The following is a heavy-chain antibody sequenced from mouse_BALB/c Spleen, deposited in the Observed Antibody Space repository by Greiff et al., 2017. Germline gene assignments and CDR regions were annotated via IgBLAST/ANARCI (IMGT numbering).Heavy chain of an antibody. J-gene: IGHJ2*01. CDR1: GFNIKDTY. D-gene: IGHD1-1*01. CDR3: AGGGLWLDY. Sequence: EVQLQQSGAELVKPGASVKLSCTASGFNIKDTYMHWVKQRPEQGLEWIGRIYPANGNTKYDPKFQGKATITADTSSRTAYLQLSSLTSEDTAVYYGAGGGLWLDYWGQGTTLTVSA. V-gene: IGHV14-3*02. CDR2: IYPANGNT.